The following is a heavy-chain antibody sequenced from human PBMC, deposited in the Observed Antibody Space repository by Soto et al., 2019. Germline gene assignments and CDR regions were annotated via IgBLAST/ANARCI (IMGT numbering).Heavy chain of an antibody. CDR3: ARVGGYSSGYYLTDY. V-gene: IGHV1-69*13. J-gene: IGHJ4*02. CDR1: GGTFSSYA. CDR2: IIPIFGTA. D-gene: IGHD3-22*01. Sequence: SVKVSCKASGGTFSSYAISWVRQAPGQGLEWMGGIIPIFGTANYAQKFQGRVTITADESTSTAYMELSSLRSEDTAVYYCARVGGYSSGYYLTDYWGQGTLVTVSS.